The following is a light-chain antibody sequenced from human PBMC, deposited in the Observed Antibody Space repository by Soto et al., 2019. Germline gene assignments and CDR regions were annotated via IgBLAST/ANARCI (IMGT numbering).Light chain of an antibody. CDR2: GAT. CDR1: QSVNIY. V-gene: IGKV3D-15*01. Sequence: EIVMTQSPATLSVSPGERATLSCRASQSVNIYLAWYQQKPGQAPRLLIFGATYRATGIPARFSGSGSGTEFNLTISSLQSEDFAVYFCQHRAGWPPALTFGGGTKVEIK. CDR3: QHRAGWPPALT. J-gene: IGKJ4*01.